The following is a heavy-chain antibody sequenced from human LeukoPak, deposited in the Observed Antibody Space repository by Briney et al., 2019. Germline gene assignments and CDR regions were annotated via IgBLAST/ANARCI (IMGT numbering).Heavy chain of an antibody. CDR3: ARDYYDSSGYYWGDY. Sequence: ASVKVSCKASGYTFTSYYMHWVRQAPGQGLEWMGIMNPSGGSTSYAQKFQGRVTITADESTSTAYMELSSLRSEDTAVYYCARDYYDSSGYYWGDYWGQGTLVTVSS. CDR1: GYTFTSYY. J-gene: IGHJ4*02. CDR2: MNPSGGST. D-gene: IGHD3-22*01. V-gene: IGHV1-46*01.